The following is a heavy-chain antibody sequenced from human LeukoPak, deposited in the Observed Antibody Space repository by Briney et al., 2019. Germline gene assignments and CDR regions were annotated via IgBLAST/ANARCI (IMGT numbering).Heavy chain of an antibody. CDR3: ARGGEGIVVVPAAIFDY. J-gene: IGHJ4*02. CDR1: GFTFSSYS. Sequence: QSGGSLRLSCAASGFTFSSYSMNWVRQAPGKGLEWVSYISSSSSSTIYYADSVKGRFTISRDNAKNSLYLQMNSLRAEDTAVYYCARGGEGIVVVPAAIFDYWGQGTLVTVSS. V-gene: IGHV3-48*01. D-gene: IGHD2-2*01. CDR2: ISSSSSSTI.